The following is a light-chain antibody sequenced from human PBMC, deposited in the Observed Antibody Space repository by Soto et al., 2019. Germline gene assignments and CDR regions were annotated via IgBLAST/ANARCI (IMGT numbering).Light chain of an antibody. CDR3: QQSNKSPYT. CDR1: QSVSSN. CDR2: GTS. J-gene: IGKJ2*01. V-gene: IGKV3-15*01. Sequence: EIVMTQSPATLSVSPGERATLSCRASQSVSSNLAWYQQKPGQAPRLLFYGTSTRATGVPARFSGTGSGTEFTLTISSLQSEDFAVYYCQQSNKSPYTFRQGTKLEIK.